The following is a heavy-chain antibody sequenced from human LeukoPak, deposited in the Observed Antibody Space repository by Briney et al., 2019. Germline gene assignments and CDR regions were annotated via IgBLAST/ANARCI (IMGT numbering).Heavy chain of an antibody. D-gene: IGHD3-22*01. J-gene: IGHJ4*02. CDR3: AKELTYYDSSEGLDY. V-gene: IGHV3-9*01. CDR1: GFTLDDYA. Sequence: GRSLRLSCAASGFTLDDYAMHWVRQAPGKGLEWVSGISWNSGSIGYADSVKGRFTISRDNAKNSPYLQMNSLRAEDTALYYCAKELTYYDSSEGLDYWGQGTLVTVSS. CDR2: ISWNSGSI.